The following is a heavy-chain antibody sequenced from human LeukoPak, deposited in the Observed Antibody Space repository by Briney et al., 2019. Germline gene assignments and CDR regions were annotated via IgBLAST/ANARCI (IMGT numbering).Heavy chain of an antibody. CDR2: ISSSSSYI. J-gene: IGHJ6*03. V-gene: IGHV3-21*01. Sequence: KTGGPLRLSCAASGFTFSSYSMNWVRQAPGKGLEWVSSISSSSSYIYYADSVKGRFTISRDNAKNSLYLQMNSLRAEDTAVYYCAREKEGYCSRTSCYLDYYYYYMDVWGKGTTVTISS. D-gene: IGHD2-2*01. CDR1: GFTFSSYS. CDR3: AREKEGYCSRTSCYLDYYYYYMDV.